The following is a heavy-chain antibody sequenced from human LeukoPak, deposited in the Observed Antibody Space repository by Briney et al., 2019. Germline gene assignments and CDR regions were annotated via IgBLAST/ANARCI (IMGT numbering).Heavy chain of an antibody. CDR3: AKGFCVGTSCHPRFGLGSN. CDR2: ITGSGGTS. Sequence: PGGSLRLSCAASEFIFSSYAMSWVRQAPGKGLEWVSGITGSGGTSYYTDSVRGRFTISRDNSKNTLYLQMNSLRAEDTAVYYCAKGFCVGTSCHPRFGLGSNWGQGTLVTVSS. V-gene: IGHV3-23*01. D-gene: IGHD2-2*01. J-gene: IGHJ4*02. CDR1: EFIFSSYA.